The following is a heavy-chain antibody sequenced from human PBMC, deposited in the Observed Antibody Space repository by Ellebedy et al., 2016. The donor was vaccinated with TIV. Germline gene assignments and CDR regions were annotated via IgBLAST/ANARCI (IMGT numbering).Heavy chain of an antibody. D-gene: IGHD2-2*01. Sequence: GESLKISCAASGFTFSSYGMHWVRQAPGKGLEWVAVIWYDGSNKYYADSVRGRFTISRDNAKKSLYLQMNSLRGEDTAVYYCARVHLLPTSDYWGQGTLVTVSS. CDR1: GFTFSSYG. V-gene: IGHV3-33*03. CDR3: ARVHLLPTSDY. J-gene: IGHJ4*02. CDR2: IWYDGSNK.